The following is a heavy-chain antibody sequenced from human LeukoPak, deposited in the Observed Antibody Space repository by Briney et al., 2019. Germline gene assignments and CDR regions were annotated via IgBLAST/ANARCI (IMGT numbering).Heavy chain of an antibody. V-gene: IGHV4-59*01. CDR3: VASGSYYPGFDY. CDR1: GGSISSYY. J-gene: IGHJ4*02. CDR2: IYYSGST. D-gene: IGHD1-26*01. Sequence: PSETLSLTCTVSGGSISSYYWSWIRQPPGKGLEWIGYIYYSGSTNYNPSLKSRVTISVDTSKNQFSLKLSSVTAADTAVYYCVASGSYYPGFDYWGQGTLVTVSS.